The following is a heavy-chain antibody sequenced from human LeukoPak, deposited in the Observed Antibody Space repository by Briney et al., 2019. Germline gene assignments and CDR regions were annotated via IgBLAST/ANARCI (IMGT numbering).Heavy chain of an antibody. CDR3: AILPRDY. CDR1: GGSFSGYY. V-gene: IGHV4-34*01. CDR2: INHSGST. J-gene: IGHJ4*02. Sequence: SETLSLTCAVYGGSFSGYYWSSIRQPPGKGLEWIGEINHSGSTNYNPSLKSRVTISVDTSKNQFSLKLSSVTAADTAVYYCAILPRDYWGQGTLVTVSS.